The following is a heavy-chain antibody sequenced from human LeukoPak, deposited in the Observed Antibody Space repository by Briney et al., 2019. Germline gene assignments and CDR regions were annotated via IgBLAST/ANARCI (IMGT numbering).Heavy chain of an antibody. CDR3: ARDVSSWYGGYYYYYMDV. Sequence: PSETLSLTCTVSGGSISSSTYYWGWIRQPPGKGLEWIGSIFYSGRTYYNPSLKSRVTMSVDTSKNQFSLKLSSVTAADTAVYYCARDVSSWYGGYYYYYMDVWGKGTTVTVSS. J-gene: IGHJ6*03. V-gene: IGHV4-39*07. CDR2: IFYSGRT. D-gene: IGHD6-13*01. CDR1: GGSISSSTYY.